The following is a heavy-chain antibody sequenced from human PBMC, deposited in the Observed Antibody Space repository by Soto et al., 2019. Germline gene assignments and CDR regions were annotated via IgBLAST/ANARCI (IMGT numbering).Heavy chain of an antibody. Sequence: ASMKVPCKSSVYTFTSYAVICVRPAPGQGLEWMGWMNPGSGDTGYAQKFQGRVTMTRDISIATAYMELNSLTSEDTAIYYCARMESFGSLNWFDPWGQGTRV. D-gene: IGHD5-18*01. CDR2: MNPGSGDT. CDR1: VYTFTSYA. CDR3: ARMESFGSLNWFDP. J-gene: IGHJ5*02. V-gene: IGHV1-8*02.